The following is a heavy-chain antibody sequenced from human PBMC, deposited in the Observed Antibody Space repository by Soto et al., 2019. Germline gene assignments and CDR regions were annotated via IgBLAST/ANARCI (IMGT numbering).Heavy chain of an antibody. CDR2: IMPILGIA. V-gene: IGHV1-69*02. CDR3: ASRSTVVVAATEAFDY. CDR1: GGTFSTYT. D-gene: IGHD2-15*01. Sequence: QVQLVQSGAEVKEPGSSVKVSCKASGGTFSTYTISWVRQAPGQGLEWMGRIMPILGIANYAQKFQGRVTITADKSTSTAYMELSSLRSEDTAVYYCASRSTVVVAATEAFDYWGQGTLVTVSS. J-gene: IGHJ4*02.